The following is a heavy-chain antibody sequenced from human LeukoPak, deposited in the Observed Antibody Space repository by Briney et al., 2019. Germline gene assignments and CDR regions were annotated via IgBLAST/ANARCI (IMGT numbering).Heavy chain of an antibody. Sequence: GGSLRLSCAASGFTFSSYDMHWVRQAPGKGLEWVAVISYDGSNKYYAHSVKGRFTISRDNSKNTLYLQMNSLRAEDTAVHYCAKDLYYYGARGAFDIWGQGTMVTVSS. V-gene: IGHV3-30*18. CDR2: ISYDGSNK. D-gene: IGHD3-10*01. CDR3: AKDLYYYGARGAFDI. J-gene: IGHJ3*02. CDR1: GFTFSSYD.